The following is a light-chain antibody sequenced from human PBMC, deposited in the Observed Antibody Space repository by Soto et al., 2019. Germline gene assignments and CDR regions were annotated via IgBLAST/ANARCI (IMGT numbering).Light chain of an antibody. J-gene: IGKJ5*01. V-gene: IGKV1-12*01. CDR3: QDAYPFPTT. CDR2: GAS. CDR1: QDIRTW. Sequence: PMTQSPSSVSAYVGDRVTITCRASQDIRTWLAWYQQKPGKAPKILIYGASTLQSGVPSRFSGSGSGTFFTPPNSSLQPEDPANYYCQDAYPFPTTFGQRTRLEIK.